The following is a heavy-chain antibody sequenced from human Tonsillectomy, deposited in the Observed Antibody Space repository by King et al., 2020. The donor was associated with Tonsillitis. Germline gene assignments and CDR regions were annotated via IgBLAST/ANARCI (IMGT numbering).Heavy chain of an antibody. J-gene: IGHJ4*02. CDR2: TYYRSKWYN. D-gene: IGHD2-15*01. V-gene: IGHV6-1*01. CDR1: GDSVSGYSAA. Sequence: VQLQQSGPGLVKPSQTLSLTCAISGDSVSGYSAAWNWIRQSPSRGLEWLGRTYYRSKWYNDFAVSVKSRITINPDTSKNQFSLRLNSVTPEDTAVYYCARDPCGSSCYGSNYYFDSWGQGTLVTVSS. CDR3: ARDPCGSSCYGSNYYFDS.